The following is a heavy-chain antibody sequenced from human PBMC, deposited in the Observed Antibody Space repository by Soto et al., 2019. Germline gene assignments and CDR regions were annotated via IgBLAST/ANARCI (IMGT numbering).Heavy chain of an antibody. V-gene: IGHV4-4*02. D-gene: IGHD3-10*01. CDR3: ARIPPSPYHGGIGTFDY. Sequence: QLQLQESGPGLVRPSGTLSLTCAVSGGFTSTNNWWSWVRQPPGKGLEWIGDAYHSGSTKYNPSLKSRVSISVDKSKNQFSLQLTSATAADTAMYYCARIPPSPYHGGIGTFDYWGQGTLVTVSS. CDR1: GGFTSTNNW. CDR2: AYHSGST. J-gene: IGHJ4*02.